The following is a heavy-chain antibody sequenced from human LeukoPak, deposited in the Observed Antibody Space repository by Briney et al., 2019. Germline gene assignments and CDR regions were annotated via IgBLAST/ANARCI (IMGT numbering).Heavy chain of an antibody. CDR2: INPSGGST. Sequence: ASVTVSCTASGYTFTAYYMHWVRQAPGQGLEWMGIINPSGGSTNYAQKFQGRVTMTRDTSTSTVYMELSSLRSEDTAVCYCARDESISILWWWGQGTLVTVSS. J-gene: IGHJ1*01. V-gene: IGHV1-46*01. D-gene: IGHD2-21*01. CDR3: ARDESISILWW. CDR1: GYTFTAYY.